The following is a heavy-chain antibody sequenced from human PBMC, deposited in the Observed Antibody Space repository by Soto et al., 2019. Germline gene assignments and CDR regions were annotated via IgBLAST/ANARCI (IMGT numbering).Heavy chain of an antibody. CDR3: AIPSDSYYYGMDV. Sequence: ASVKVSCKASGYTFTGYYMHWVRQAPGQGLEWMGWINPNSGGTNYAQKFQGWVTMTRDTSISTAYMELSRLRSDDTAVYYCAIPSDSYYYGMDVWGQGTTVTVS. CDR2: INPNSGGT. V-gene: IGHV1-2*04. J-gene: IGHJ6*02. CDR1: GYTFTGYY.